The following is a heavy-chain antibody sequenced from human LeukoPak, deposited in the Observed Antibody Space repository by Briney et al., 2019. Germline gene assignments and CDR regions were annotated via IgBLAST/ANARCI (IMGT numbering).Heavy chain of an antibody. CDR1: GGSISSYY. V-gene: IGHV4-59*08. Sequence: SETLSLTCTVSGGSISSYYWSWIRQPPGKGLEWIGYIYYSGSTNYNPSLKSRVTISVDTSKNQFSLKLSSVTAADTAVYFCARHDRGSYYGPFDYWGQGTLVTVSS. CDR2: IYYSGST. D-gene: IGHD1-26*01. CDR3: ARHDRGSYYGPFDY. J-gene: IGHJ4*02.